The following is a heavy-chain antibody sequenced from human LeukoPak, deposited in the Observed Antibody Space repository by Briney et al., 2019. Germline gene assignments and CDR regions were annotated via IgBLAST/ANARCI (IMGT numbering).Heavy chain of an antibody. Sequence: SGPTLVKPTQTLTLTCTFSQFSLRTPGVGVGWIRQPPGKALEWIGYIYYSGSINYNPSLKSRVTISVDTSRNQFSMKLTSVPAAVTAGYYCAGSGGLSNGRAVFDYWGQGTLVTVSS. CDR3: AGSGGLSNGRAVFDY. CDR2: IYYSGSI. CDR1: QFSLRTPGVG. V-gene: IGHV4-61*08. D-gene: IGHD3-10*01. J-gene: IGHJ4*02.